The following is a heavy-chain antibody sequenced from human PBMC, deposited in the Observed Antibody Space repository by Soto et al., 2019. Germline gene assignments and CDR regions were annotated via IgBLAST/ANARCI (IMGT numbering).Heavy chain of an antibody. CDR2: ISGYNANT. J-gene: IGHJ4*02. Sequence: ASVKVSCKASGYTFTSYGISWVRQAPGQGLEWMAWISGYNANTHYLQNLQGRLTITIDTSRNTLYLQMNSLREDDTAMYYCARDPFDYDSDIVPPPSRGFDYWGQGTLVTVSS. D-gene: IGHD3-22*01. CDR1: GYTFTSYG. V-gene: IGHV1-18*01. CDR3: ARDPFDYDSDIVPPPSRGFDY.